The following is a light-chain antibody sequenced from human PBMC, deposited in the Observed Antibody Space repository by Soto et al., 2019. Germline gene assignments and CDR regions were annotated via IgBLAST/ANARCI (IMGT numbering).Light chain of an antibody. CDR2: GNS. CDR3: QSYDSSLSAFYV. J-gene: IGLJ1*01. Sequence: QSVLTQPPSVSGAPGQRVTISCTGSSSNIGAGYDVHWYQQLPGTAPKLLIYGNSNRPSGVPDRFSGSKSGTSASLAITGLQAEDEADYYCQSYDSSLSAFYVFETGTKLTVL. V-gene: IGLV1-40*01. CDR1: SSNIGAGYD.